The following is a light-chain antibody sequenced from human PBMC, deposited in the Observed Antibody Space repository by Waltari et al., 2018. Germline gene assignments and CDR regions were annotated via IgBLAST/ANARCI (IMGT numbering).Light chain of an antibody. Sequence: QSALTQDASVSGTVGQTVTLSCLWNCNNVGRSAVGWYQQSSHGGPKTVMFGNSLHSGIPDRFSGSKSGTTASLTISGLQPEDEADYYCSTWDYSLNAELFGGGTKLTVL. CDR1: CNNVGRSA. CDR3: STWDYSLNAEL. J-gene: IGLJ2*01. V-gene: IGLV1-44*01. CDR2: GNS.